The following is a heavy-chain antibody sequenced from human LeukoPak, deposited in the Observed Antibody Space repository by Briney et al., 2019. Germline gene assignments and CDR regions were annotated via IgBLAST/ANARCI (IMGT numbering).Heavy chain of an antibody. CDR2: ISAYKGNT. Sequence: GASVTVSCKASGYIYTNYGISWVRQAPGQGLEWMGWISAYKGNTNYVQKFQGRVTMTTDTSTTTAYMELKSLRSDDTAVYYCARDLDIVVVPVVSRHYGLDVWGQGTTVTVSS. CDR1: GYIYTNYG. CDR3: ARDLDIVVVPVVSRHYGLDV. V-gene: IGHV1-18*01. D-gene: IGHD2-2*01. J-gene: IGHJ6*02.